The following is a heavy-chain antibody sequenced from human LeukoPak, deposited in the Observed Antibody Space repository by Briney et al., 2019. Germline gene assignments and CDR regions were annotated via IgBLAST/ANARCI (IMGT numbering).Heavy chain of an antibody. CDR3: ARSSGLYTWGAY. D-gene: IGHD6-19*01. J-gene: IGHJ4*01. CDR2: IRSKAYRGTT. V-gene: IGHV3-49*03. Sequence: SGGSLSHSCTGSGSTLGDYGMSWFRQAPGKGLEWVGFIRSKAYRGTTEYAASVKGRFTISRDDSKSVAYLQMNSLKTEDTAVYYCARSSGLYTWGAYWGEGCLVTVSS. CDR1: GSTLGDYG.